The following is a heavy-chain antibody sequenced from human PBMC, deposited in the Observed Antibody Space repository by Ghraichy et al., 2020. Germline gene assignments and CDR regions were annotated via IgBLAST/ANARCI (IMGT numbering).Heavy chain of an antibody. CDR2: IYYSGST. V-gene: IGHV4-39*01. Sequence: SETLSLTCTVSGGSISSSSYYWGWIRQPPGKGLEWIGSIYYSGSTYYNPSLKSRVTISVDTSKNQFSLKLSSVTAADTAVYYCARQRGDPTASAFDIWGQGTMVTVSS. J-gene: IGHJ3*02. D-gene: IGHD5-18*01. CDR3: ARQRGDPTASAFDI. CDR1: GGSISSSSYY.